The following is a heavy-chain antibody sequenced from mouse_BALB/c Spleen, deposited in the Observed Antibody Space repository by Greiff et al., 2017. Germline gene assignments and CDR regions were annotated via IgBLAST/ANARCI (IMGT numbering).Heavy chain of an antibody. J-gene: IGHJ4*01. V-gene: IGHV5-6-5*01. D-gene: IGHD1-1*01. Sequence: EVKLMESGGGLVKPGGSLKLSCAASGFTFSSYAMSWVRQTPEKRLEWVASISSGGSTYYPDSVKGRFTISRDNARNILYLQMSSLRSEDTAMYYCARGSDYYGSSYGGYAMDYWGQGTSVTVSS. CDR2: ISSGGST. CDR1: GFTFSSYA. CDR3: ARGSDYYGSSYGGYAMDY.